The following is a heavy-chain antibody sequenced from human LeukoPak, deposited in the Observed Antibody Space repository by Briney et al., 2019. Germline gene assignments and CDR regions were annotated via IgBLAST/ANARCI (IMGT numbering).Heavy chain of an antibody. D-gene: IGHD6-13*01. J-gene: IGHJ3*02. CDR3: ATDLPAAAGVAVFDT. CDR1: GYTLTELS. V-gene: IGHV1-24*01. Sequence: ASVKVSCKVSGYTLTELSMHWVRQAPGKGLEWMGGFDPEDGETIYAQKFQGRVTMTEDTSTDTAYMELSSLRSEDTAVCYCATDLPAAAGVAVFDTWGQGTMVTVSS. CDR2: FDPEDGET.